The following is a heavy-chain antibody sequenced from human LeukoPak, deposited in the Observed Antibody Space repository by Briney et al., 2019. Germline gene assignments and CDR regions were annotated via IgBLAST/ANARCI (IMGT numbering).Heavy chain of an antibody. D-gene: IGHD3-10*01. Sequence: ASVTVSCKASGYTFTSYGISWVRQAPGQGLEWMGWISAYNGNTNYAQKLQGRVTMTTDTSTSTAYMELRSLRSDDTAVYYCARDGVDGSGSYLPLDYYYGMDVWGQGTTVTVSS. J-gene: IGHJ6*02. CDR2: ISAYNGNT. CDR3: ARDGVDGSGSYLPLDYYYGMDV. V-gene: IGHV1-18*01. CDR1: GYTFTSYG.